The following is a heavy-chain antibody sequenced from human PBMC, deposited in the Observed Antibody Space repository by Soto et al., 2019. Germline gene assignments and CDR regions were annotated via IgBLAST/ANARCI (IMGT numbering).Heavy chain of an antibody. Sequence: QVQLVESGGGVVQPGRSLRLSCAASGFTFSSYGMHWVRQAPGKGLEWVAVISYDGSNKYYADSVKGRFTISRDNSKNPLYLQMNSLRAEDTAVYFCAKGGFDYWGQGTLVTVSS. CDR1: GFTFSSYG. V-gene: IGHV3-30*18. CDR2: ISYDGSNK. D-gene: IGHD5-12*01. J-gene: IGHJ4*02. CDR3: AKGGFDY.